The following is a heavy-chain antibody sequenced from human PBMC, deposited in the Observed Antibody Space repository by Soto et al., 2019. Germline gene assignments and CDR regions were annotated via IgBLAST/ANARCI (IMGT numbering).Heavy chain of an antibody. V-gene: IGHV3-23*01. CDR3: AKYSLLYGGRLYYLDH. CDR2: ISATPGRT. CDR1: GFAVRNYA. Sequence: EAQLLESGGGLVQPGGSLRLSCAASGFAVRNYAMTWVRQTPGKGLELVATISATPGRTDYGAAVRGRFSIFKDESKNTLHLHMDYLRAEDTARYYWAKYSLLYGGRLYYLDHWGQGTLVTVSS. J-gene: IGHJ4*02. D-gene: IGHD4-17*01.